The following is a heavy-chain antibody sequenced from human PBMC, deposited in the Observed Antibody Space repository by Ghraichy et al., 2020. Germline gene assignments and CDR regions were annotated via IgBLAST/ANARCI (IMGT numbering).Heavy chain of an antibody. CDR1: GYTLTELS. V-gene: IGHV1-24*01. J-gene: IGHJ3*02. CDR2: FDPEDGET. D-gene: IGHD3-10*01. Sequence: ASVKVSCKVSGYTLTELSMHWVRQAPGKGLEWMGGFDPEDGETIYAQKFQGRVTMTEDTSTDTAYMELSSLRSEDTAVYYCATSVLLWFGEGIDAFDIWGQGTMVTVSS. CDR3: ATSVLLWFGEGIDAFDI.